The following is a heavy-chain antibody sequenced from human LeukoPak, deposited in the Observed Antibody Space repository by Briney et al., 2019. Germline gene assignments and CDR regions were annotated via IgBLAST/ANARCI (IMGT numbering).Heavy chain of an antibody. Sequence: PSETLSLTCTVSGGSISSYYWSWIRQPPGKGLEWIGYIYYSGSTNYNPSLKSRVTISVDASKNQFSLKLSSVTAADTAVYYCARCGYELYYYYYYYGMDVWGQGTTVTVSS. CDR1: GGSISSYY. CDR2: IYYSGST. CDR3: ARCGYELYYYYYYYGMDV. D-gene: IGHD5-12*01. J-gene: IGHJ6*02. V-gene: IGHV4-59*01.